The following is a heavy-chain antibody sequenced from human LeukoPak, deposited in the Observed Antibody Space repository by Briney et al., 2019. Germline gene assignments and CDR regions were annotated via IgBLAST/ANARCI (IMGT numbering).Heavy chain of an antibody. CDR3: ARDSDILTGRGTDV. Sequence: GGSLRLSCAASGFTVSSNYMSWVRQAPGKGLEWVSVIYSGGSTYYADSVKGRLTISRDNSKNTLYLQMNSLRAEDTAVYYCARDSDILTGRGTDVWGQGTTVTVSS. V-gene: IGHV3-53*01. D-gene: IGHD3-9*01. CDR1: GFTVSSNY. CDR2: IYSGGST. J-gene: IGHJ6*02.